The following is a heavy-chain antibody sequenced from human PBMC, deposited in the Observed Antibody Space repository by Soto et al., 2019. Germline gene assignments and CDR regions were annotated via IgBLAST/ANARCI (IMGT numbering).Heavy chain of an antibody. Sequence: EVQLVESGGDLVQRGGSLRLSCAASGITFNIYSMNWVRQAQGKAPEWFSYITSDTTTIKYADSVQRRFTISRDSAKNAVYLQMNSRRDEDTAVYYCARSVEGHFDYWVQGTVVTVSS. CDR2: ITSDTTTI. V-gene: IGHV3-48*02. D-gene: IGHD6-19*01. J-gene: IGHJ4*02. CDR1: GITFNIYS. CDR3: ARSVEGHFDY.